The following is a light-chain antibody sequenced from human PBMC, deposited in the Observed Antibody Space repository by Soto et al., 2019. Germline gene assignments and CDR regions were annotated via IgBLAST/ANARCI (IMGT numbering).Light chain of an antibody. CDR2: DVS. Sequence: QSALTQPASVSASPGQSIAISCTVSSSDVGGYNYVSLYQQHPGTAPKPMIYDVSNRPSRVSTRFSGANSVNMASLTISGLQAEDEADYYCSSYASSTTYVFGAENKVTDL. J-gene: IGLJ1*01. CDR3: SSYASSTTYV. V-gene: IGLV2-14*01. CDR1: SSDVGGYNY.